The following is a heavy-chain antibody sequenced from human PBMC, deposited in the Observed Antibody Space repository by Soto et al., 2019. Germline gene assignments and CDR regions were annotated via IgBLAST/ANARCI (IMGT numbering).Heavy chain of an antibody. J-gene: IGHJ4*02. CDR1: GFTFSSYA. CDR2: VSIGGST. CDR3: ARVAHDYGDYYFDY. V-gene: IGHV3-23*01. Sequence: PGGSLRLSCAASGFTFSSYAMGWVRQGPGKGLEWVAVVSIGGSTHYADSVRGRFTISRDNSKSTLYLQMNSLRAEDTAVYYCARVAHDYGDYYFDYWGQGTLVTVSS. D-gene: IGHD4-17*01.